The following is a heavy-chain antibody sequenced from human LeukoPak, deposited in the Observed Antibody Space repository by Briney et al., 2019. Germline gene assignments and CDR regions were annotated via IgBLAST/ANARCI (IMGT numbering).Heavy chain of an antibody. CDR1: GFTFSSYG. D-gene: IGHD3-10*01. CDR2: IRYDGSNK. J-gene: IGHJ4*02. V-gene: IGHV3-30*02. Sequence: GGSLRLSCAASGFTFSSYGMHWVRQAPGKGLEWVAFIRYDGSNKYYADSVKGRFTISRDNSKNTLYLQMNSLRAEDTAVYYCAKPRGVRGVIPGYYFDYWGQGTLVTVSS. CDR3: AKPRGVRGVIPGYYFDY.